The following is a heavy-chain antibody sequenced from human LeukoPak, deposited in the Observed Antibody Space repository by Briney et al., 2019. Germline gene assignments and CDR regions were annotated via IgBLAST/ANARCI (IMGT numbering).Heavy chain of an antibody. CDR2: IYYSGST. J-gene: IGHJ6*02. D-gene: IGHD2-15*01. V-gene: IGHV4-59*08. CDR3: ARLVAASGAYYYGMDV. Sequence: PSETLSLTCTVSGGSISSYYWSWIRQPPGKGLEWIGYIYYSGSTNYNPSLKSRVTISVDTSKNQFSLKLSSVTAADTAVYYCARLVAASGAYYYGMDVWGQGTTDTVSS. CDR1: GGSISSYY.